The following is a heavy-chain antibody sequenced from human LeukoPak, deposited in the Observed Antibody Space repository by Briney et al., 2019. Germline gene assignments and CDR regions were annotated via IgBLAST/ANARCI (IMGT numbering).Heavy chain of an antibody. CDR2: INHSGST. Sequence: PSETLSLTCAVYGGSFSGYYWSWIRQPPGKGLEWIGEINHSGSTNYNPSLKSRVTISVDTSKNQFSLKLTSVTAADTAVYYCAQGEVGATDAFDIWGQGTMVTVSS. CDR1: GGSFSGYY. CDR3: AQGEVGATDAFDI. V-gene: IGHV4-34*01. J-gene: IGHJ3*02. D-gene: IGHD1-26*01.